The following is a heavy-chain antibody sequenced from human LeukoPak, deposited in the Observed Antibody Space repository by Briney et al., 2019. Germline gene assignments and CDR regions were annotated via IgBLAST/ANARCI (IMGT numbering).Heavy chain of an antibody. CDR1: GFTFSSYA. J-gene: IGHJ5*02. D-gene: IGHD3-10*01. CDR3: AAGGSGSYWWFDP. V-gene: IGHV3-23*01. CDR2: ISGSGGST. Sequence: PGGSLRLSCAASGFTFSSYAMSWVRQAPGKGLEWVSAISGSGGSTYYADSVKDRFTISRDNSKNTLYLQMNSLRAEDTAVYYCAAGGSGSYWWFDPWGQGTLVTVSS.